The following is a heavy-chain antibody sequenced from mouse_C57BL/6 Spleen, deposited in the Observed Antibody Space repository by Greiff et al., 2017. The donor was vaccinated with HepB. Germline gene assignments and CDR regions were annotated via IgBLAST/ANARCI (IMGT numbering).Heavy chain of an antibody. Sequence: QVTLKESGPGILQSSQTLSLTCSFSGFSLSTSGMGVSWIRQPSGKGLEWLAHIYWDDDKRYNPSLKSRLTISKDTSRNQVFLKITSVDTADTATYYCARILYDYDGRPYAMDYWGQGTSVTVSS. CDR2: IYWDDDK. CDR1: GFSLSTSGMG. CDR3: ARILYDYDGRPYAMDY. V-gene: IGHV8-12*01. D-gene: IGHD2-4*01. J-gene: IGHJ4*01.